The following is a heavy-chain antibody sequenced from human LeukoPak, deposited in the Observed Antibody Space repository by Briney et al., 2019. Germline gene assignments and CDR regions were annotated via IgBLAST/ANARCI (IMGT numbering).Heavy chain of an antibody. CDR3: ARDPPLSGLSSPDV. CDR1: GGSFSGYY. J-gene: IGHJ6*04. Sequence: SETLSLTCAVYGGSFSGYYWSWIRQPPGKGLEWIGEINHSGSTYYNPSLKSRVTISVDTSKNQFSLKLSSVTAADTAVYYCARDPPLSGLSSPDVWGKGTTVTVSS. D-gene: IGHD3-10*01. V-gene: IGHV4-34*01. CDR2: INHSGST.